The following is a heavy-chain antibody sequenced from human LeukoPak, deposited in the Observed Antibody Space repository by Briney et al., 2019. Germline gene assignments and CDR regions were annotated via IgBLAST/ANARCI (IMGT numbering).Heavy chain of an antibody. J-gene: IGHJ6*03. Sequence: PSETLSLTCTVSGGSISSSSYYWGWIRQPPGKGLEWIGSIYYSGSTYYNPSLKSRVTISVDTSKNRFSLKLSSVTAADTAVYYCARHGNCSSTSCYIYYYYYMDVWGKGTTVTVSS. V-gene: IGHV4-39*01. CDR2: IYYSGST. CDR1: GGSISSSSYY. D-gene: IGHD2-2*02. CDR3: ARHGNCSSTSCYIYYYYYMDV.